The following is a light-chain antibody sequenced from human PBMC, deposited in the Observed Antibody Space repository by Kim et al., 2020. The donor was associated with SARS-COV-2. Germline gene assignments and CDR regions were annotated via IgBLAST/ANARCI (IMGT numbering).Light chain of an antibody. Sequence: QSALTQPASVSGSPGQSITISCTGTSSDVGGYNYVSWYQQHPGKAPKLMFYDVSNRPSGVSNRFSGSKSGNTASLTISGLQAEDEADYYCSSYTSSSTPSFGGGTKLTVL. J-gene: IGLJ3*02. CDR2: DVS. V-gene: IGLV2-14*03. CDR1: SSDVGGYNY. CDR3: SSYTSSSTPS.